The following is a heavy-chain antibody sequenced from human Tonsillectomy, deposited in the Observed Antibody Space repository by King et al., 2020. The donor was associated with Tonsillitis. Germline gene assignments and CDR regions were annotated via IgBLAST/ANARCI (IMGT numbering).Heavy chain of an antibody. D-gene: IGHD4/OR15-4a*01. V-gene: IGHV3-30-3*01. CDR1: GFTFSSYA. CDR2: ISYDGTNK. Sequence: VQLVESGGGVVQPGKSLRLSCAASGFTFSSYAIHWVRQAPGKGLEWVAVISYDGTNKYYVDSVKGRFTISRDNSKNTLYLQMNSARAEDTAVYYCASGRWGYGADTRTLYFYHGMDVWGRGTTVTLSS. J-gene: IGHJ6*01. CDR3: ASGRWGYGADTRTLYFYHGMDV.